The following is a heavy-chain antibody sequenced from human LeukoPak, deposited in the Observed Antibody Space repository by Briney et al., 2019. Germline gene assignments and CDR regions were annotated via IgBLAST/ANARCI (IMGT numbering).Heavy chain of an antibody. CDR1: GFTFSSYS. Sequence: GGSLRLSCAASGFTFSSYSMNWVRQAPGKGLEWVSSISSSSSYIYYADSVKGRFTISRDNAKNSLYLQMNSLRAEDTAVYYCASENGVRGTTVNYWGQGTLVTVSS. D-gene: IGHD4-17*01. J-gene: IGHJ4*02. V-gene: IGHV3-21*01. CDR3: ASENGVRGTTVNY. CDR2: ISSSSSYI.